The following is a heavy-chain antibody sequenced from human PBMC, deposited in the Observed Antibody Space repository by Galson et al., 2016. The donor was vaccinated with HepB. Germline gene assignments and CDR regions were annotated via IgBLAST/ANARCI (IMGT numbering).Heavy chain of an antibody. Sequence: SETLSLTCAVYGGSFSGYYWSWFRQSPGRGLEWIGAIYRNGNTNYNPSLKSRVTISVDRSTNQFSVKLNSVTAADTAVYYCARERVTPARWFDPWGQGILVTVSS. D-gene: IGHD4-23*01. CDR2: IYRNGNT. V-gene: IGHV4-34*01. CDR1: GGSFSGYY. CDR3: ARERVTPARWFDP. J-gene: IGHJ5*02.